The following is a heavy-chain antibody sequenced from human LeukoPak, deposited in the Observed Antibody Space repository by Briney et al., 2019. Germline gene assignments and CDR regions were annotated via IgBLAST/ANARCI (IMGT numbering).Heavy chain of an antibody. D-gene: IGHD5-12*01. V-gene: IGHV3-21*01. J-gene: IGHJ6*03. Sequence: GSLRLSCAASGFTFSSYSMNWVRQAPGKELEWVSSISSSSSYIYYADSVKGRFTISRDNAKNSLYLQMNSLRAEDTAVYYCARDRYVSTWYYYYYMDVWGKGTTVTVSS. CDR1: GFTFSSYS. CDR3: ARDRYVSTWYYYYYMDV. CDR2: ISSSSSYI.